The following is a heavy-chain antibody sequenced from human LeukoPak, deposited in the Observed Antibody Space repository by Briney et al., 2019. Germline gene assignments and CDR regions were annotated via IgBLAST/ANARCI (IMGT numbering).Heavy chain of an antibody. Sequence: GGSLRLSCAASGFTFSSYAMHWVRQAPGKGLEWVAVISYDGSNKYYADSVKGRFTISTDNAKNSLYLQMSSLRAEDTAVYYCARGSGGQQLIRGYYYMDVWGKGTTVTIS. CDR3: ARGSGGQQLIRGYYYMDV. CDR2: ISYDGSNK. V-gene: IGHV3-30*04. J-gene: IGHJ6*03. D-gene: IGHD6-6*01. CDR1: GFTFSSYA.